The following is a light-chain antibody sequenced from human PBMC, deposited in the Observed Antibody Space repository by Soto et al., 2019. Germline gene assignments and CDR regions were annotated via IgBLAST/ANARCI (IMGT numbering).Light chain of an antibody. V-gene: IGLV2-8*01. CDR1: NSDIGLYNF. J-gene: IGLJ3*02. CDR3: SAYAGFNRVV. CDR2: DVT. Sequence: QSALTQPPSASGSPGQSVTISCTGTNSDIGLYNFVSWYQHHPGKAPKLTIHDVTRRPSVVSDRFSGSKSGNTASLTVFGLQAEDEADYYCSAYAGFNRVVFGGGTKLTVL.